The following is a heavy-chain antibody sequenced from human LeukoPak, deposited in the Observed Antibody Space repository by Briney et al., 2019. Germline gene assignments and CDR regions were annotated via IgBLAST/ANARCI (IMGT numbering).Heavy chain of an antibody. Sequence: ASVKVSCKASGYTFTGYYMHWVRQAPGQGLEWMGWINPNSGGTNYAQKFQGRVTTTRDTSISTAYMELSRLRSDDTAVYYCAREVYIAAAGPGFDYWGQGTLVTVSS. D-gene: IGHD6-13*01. CDR2: INPNSGGT. CDR3: AREVYIAAAGPGFDY. J-gene: IGHJ4*02. CDR1: GYTFTGYY. V-gene: IGHV1-2*02.